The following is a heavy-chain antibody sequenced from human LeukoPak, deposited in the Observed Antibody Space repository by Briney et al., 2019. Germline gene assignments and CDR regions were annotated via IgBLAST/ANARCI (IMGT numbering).Heavy chain of an antibody. CDR2: ISSNGGST. CDR3: ARDRGSEAFDM. J-gene: IGHJ3*02. Sequence: PGGSLRLSCAASGFTFSSYALHWVRQAPGKGLEYVSAISSNGGSTYYANSVKGRFTISRDNSKNTLYLQMGSLRAEDMGVYYCARDRGSEAFDMWGQGTMVTVSS. D-gene: IGHD2-15*01. V-gene: IGHV3-64*01. CDR1: GFTFSSYA.